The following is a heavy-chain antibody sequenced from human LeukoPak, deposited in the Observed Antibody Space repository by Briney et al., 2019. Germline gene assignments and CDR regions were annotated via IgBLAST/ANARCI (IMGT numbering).Heavy chain of an antibody. CDR2: ISGSGGST. CDR1: GFTFSSYA. D-gene: IGHD6-6*01. V-gene: IGHV3-23*01. J-gene: IGHJ4*02. Sequence: QAGASLRLSCAASGFTFSSYAMSWVRQAPGKGLEWVSAISGSGGSTYYADSVKGRFTISRDNSKNTLYLQMNSLRAEDTAVYYCAKSSIAAPHYYWGQGTLVTVSS. CDR3: AKSSIAAPHYY.